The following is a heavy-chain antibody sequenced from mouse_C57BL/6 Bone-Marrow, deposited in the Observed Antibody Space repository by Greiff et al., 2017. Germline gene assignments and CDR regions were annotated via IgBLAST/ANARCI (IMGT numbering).Heavy chain of an antibody. D-gene: IGHD2-4*01. CDR3: ASLSYDYEYFDV. V-gene: IGHV5-2*03. J-gene: IGHJ1*03. CDR1: DYEFPSHD. Sequence: EVKLVESGGGLVQPGESLKLSCESNDYEFPSHDMSWVRKTPEKRLELVAAINSDGGSTYYPDNMERRFIITRDNTKKTLYLQMSSLRSEDTALXYYASLSYDYEYFDVWGTGTTVTVSS. CDR2: INSDGGST.